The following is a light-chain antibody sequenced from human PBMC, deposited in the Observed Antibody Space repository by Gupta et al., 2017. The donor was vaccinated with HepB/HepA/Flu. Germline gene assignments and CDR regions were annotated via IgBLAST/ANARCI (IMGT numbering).Light chain of an antibody. Sequence: EIVLTQSPGTLSLSPGERATLSCRASQIISSTYLAWYQQKPGQALRLLIYGASSRATGIPDRFSGSGSGTDFTLTISRLEPEDFAVYYLQDSCTLITFGQGTRLEIE. CDR1: QIISSTY. J-gene: IGKJ5*01. CDR2: GAS. V-gene: IGKV3-20*01. CDR3: QDSCTLIT.